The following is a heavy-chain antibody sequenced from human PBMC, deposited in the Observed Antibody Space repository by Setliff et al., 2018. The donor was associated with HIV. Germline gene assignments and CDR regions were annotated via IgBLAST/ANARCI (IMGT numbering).Heavy chain of an antibody. CDR3: ARDLRSSHGSPNYFDY. CDR1: GFTFSSYE. V-gene: IGHV3-48*03. J-gene: IGHJ4*02. CDR2: IYSDGST. Sequence: GSLRLSCAASGFTFSSYEMNWVRQAPGKGLEWVSTIYSDGSTYHADSVKGRFTISRDNAKNSLYLEMNSLRAEETAVYYCARDLRSSHGSPNYFDYWGRGALVTVSS. D-gene: IGHD2-15*01.